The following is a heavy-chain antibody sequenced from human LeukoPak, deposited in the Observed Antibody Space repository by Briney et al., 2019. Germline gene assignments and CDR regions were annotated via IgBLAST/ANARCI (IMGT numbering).Heavy chain of an antibody. CDR1: GFTFSSYS. CDR3: ARAWGSDY. Sequence: GGSLRLSCAASGFTFSSYSMNWVRQAPGKGLEWVSYISVSSSTIYYADSVKGRFTISRDNAKNSLYLQMNNLRAEDTAVYYCARAWGSDYWGQGTLVTVSS. D-gene: IGHD7-27*01. V-gene: IGHV3-48*04. J-gene: IGHJ4*02. CDR2: ISVSSSTI.